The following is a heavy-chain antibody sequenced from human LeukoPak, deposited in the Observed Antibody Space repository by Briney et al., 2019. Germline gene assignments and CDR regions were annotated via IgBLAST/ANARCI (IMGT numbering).Heavy chain of an antibody. D-gene: IGHD3-22*01. CDR3: ARDLPNYYDSSGYSGSNP. Sequence: ASVKVSCKASGGTFSSYAISWVRQAPGQGLEWMGGIIPIFGTANYAQRFQGRVTITADESTSTAYMELSSLRSEDTAVYYCARDLPNYYDSSGYSGSNPWGQGTLVTVPS. V-gene: IGHV1-69*13. J-gene: IGHJ5*02. CDR2: IIPIFGTA. CDR1: GGTFSSYA.